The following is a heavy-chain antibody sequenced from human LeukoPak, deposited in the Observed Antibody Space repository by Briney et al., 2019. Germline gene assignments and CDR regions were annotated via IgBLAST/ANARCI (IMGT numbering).Heavy chain of an antibody. CDR1: GFTFSSYG. J-gene: IGHJ4*02. V-gene: IGHV3-30*02. D-gene: IGHD3-22*01. CDR3: ARPSGQYYYDSSGYYDY. CDR2: IRYDGSNK. Sequence: GGSLRLSCAASGFTFSSYGMHWVRQAPGKGLEWVAFIRYDGSNKYYADSVKGRFTISRDNSKNTLYLQMNSLRAEDTAVYYCARPSGQYYYDSSGYYDYWGQGTLVTVSS.